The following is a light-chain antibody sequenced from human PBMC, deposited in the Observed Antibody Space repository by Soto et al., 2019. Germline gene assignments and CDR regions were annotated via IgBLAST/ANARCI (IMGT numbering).Light chain of an antibody. J-gene: IGKJ5*01. CDR3: QQSYSTPYT. CDR1: QSISSY. CDR2: AAS. V-gene: IGKV1-39*01. Sequence: DIQMTQSPSTLSASVGDIVTITCRASQSISSYLNCYQQKPGKAPKLLIYAASSLQSGVSSRFSGSVSGTDFTLTISSLQPEDFATYYCQQSYSTPYTFGQGTRLEIK.